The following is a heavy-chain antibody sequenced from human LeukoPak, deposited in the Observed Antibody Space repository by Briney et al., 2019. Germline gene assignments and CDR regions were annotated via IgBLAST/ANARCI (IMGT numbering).Heavy chain of an antibody. CDR3: ARDFQRRITMVRASGY. V-gene: IGHV1-2*02. Sequence: ASVKVSCKASGYTFTGYYMHWVRQAPGQGPEWMGWINPNSGGTNYAQKFQGRVTMTRDTSISTAYMELSRLRSDDTAVYYCARDFQRRITMVRASGYWGQGTLVTVSS. J-gene: IGHJ4*02. CDR2: INPNSGGT. CDR1: GYTFTGYY. D-gene: IGHD3-10*01.